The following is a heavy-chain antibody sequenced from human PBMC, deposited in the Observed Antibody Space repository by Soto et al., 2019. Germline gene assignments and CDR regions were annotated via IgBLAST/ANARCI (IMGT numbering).Heavy chain of an antibody. J-gene: IGHJ4*02. Sequence: GGSLRLSCASSGFTFSSYWVSWFRQAPGKGLEWVANIKQDGSEKYYVDSVKGRFTISRDNAKNSLYLQMNSLRAEDTAVYYCARDLVGSWYYFDYWGQGTLVTVSS. D-gene: IGHD6-13*01. CDR3: ARDLVGSWYYFDY. CDR2: IKQDGSEK. CDR1: GFTFSSYW. V-gene: IGHV3-7*05.